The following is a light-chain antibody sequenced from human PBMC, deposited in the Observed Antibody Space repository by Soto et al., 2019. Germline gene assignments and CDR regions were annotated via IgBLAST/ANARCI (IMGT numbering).Light chain of an antibody. CDR2: DAS. CDR3: QQYNNWPRT. Sequence: EVVMTQSPATLSVSPGERATLFCRASQSVNNRLAWFQQKPGQAPRLLMFDASARANGIAARFSASGSGTEFTLTISSLQSEDFAVYYCQQYNNWPRTFSQGTKVETK. V-gene: IGKV3-15*01. J-gene: IGKJ1*01. CDR1: QSVNNR.